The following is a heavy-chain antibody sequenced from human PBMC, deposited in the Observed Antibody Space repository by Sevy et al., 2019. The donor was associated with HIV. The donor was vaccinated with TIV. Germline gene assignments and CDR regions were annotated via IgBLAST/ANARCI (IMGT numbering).Heavy chain of an antibody. CDR1: GFTFSDYY. D-gene: IGHD6-13*01. CDR2: ISSSGSTI. V-gene: IGHV3-11*01. Sequence: GGSLRLSCVASGFTFSDYYMSWIRQAPGKGLEWVSYISSSGSTIYYADSVKGRFTISRDNAKNSLYLQMNSLRAEDTAVYYCARDHGSSWTRGYMDVWGKGTTVTVSS. J-gene: IGHJ6*03. CDR3: ARDHGSSWTRGYMDV.